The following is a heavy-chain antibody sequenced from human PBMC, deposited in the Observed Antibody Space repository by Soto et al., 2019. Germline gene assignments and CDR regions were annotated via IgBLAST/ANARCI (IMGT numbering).Heavy chain of an antibody. CDR1: GFSFDKAW. CDR2: IKSKTDGGTT. D-gene: IGHD3-22*01. V-gene: IGHV3-15*01. CDR3: TTEYYYDSSGSGDY. J-gene: IGHJ4*02. Sequence: EAHLVQSGGGLVKPGGALILSCAASGFSFDKAWMSWVRLTPGRGLEWVGRIKSKTDGGTTDYAAPVKGRFTISRDDSKNTLYLQMNSLKTEDTAVYYCTTEYYYDSSGSGDYWGQGTLVTVSS.